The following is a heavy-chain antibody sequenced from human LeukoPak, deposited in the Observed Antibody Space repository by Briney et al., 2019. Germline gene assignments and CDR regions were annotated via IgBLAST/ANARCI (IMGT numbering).Heavy chain of an antibody. CDR3: ARDSGTTGEVKFDP. V-gene: IGHV4-4*07. CDR2: IYVTEST. CDR1: GGSITSYY. D-gene: IGHD3-10*01. Sequence: PSETLSLTCTVSGGSITSYYWSWIRQPAGKGLEWIGRIYVTESTTYNPSLKSRVTISIDTSKNQFSLKLTSVTAADTAVYSCARDSGTTGEVKFDPWGEGTLVTVSS. J-gene: IGHJ5*02.